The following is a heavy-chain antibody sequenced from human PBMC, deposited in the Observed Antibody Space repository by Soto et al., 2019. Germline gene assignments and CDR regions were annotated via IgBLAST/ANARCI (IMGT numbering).Heavy chain of an antibody. V-gene: IGHV4-59*01. J-gene: IGHJ4*02. Sequence: SETLSLTCTVSGASISRYYWSWIRQSPGKGLEWIGYMYYSGNANYNPSIRSRITISVDTSKNQFSLNLNSVTAADTTVYYCARDRDIGEHFDYWGQGTLVTVSS. CDR2: MYYSGNA. D-gene: IGHD2-21*01. CDR3: ARDRDIGEHFDY. CDR1: GASISRYY.